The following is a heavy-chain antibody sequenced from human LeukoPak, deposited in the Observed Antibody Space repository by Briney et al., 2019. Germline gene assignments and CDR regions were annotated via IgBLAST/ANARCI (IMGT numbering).Heavy chain of an antibody. J-gene: IGHJ4*02. D-gene: IGHD6-13*01. CDR3: ARHVGTAAGPFDS. V-gene: IGHV4-59*08. CDR2: IYYTGRT. CDR1: GGSLSTYY. Sequence: SETLSLTCNVSGGSLSTYYWSWIRQPPGKGLEWIAYIYYTGRTDYNPSLKSRVTISVDTSKRQFSLRLTSVTAADTAGYYCARHVGTAAGPFDSWGQGTLVTVSS.